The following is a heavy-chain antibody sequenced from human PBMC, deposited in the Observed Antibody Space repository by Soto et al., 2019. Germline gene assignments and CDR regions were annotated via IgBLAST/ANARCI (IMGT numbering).Heavy chain of an antibody. Sequence: GGSLRLSCAASGFTFSSYWMSWVRQAPGKGLQWLANIKQDGSEKYYVDSVRGRFTISRDNAKNSLFLQLNSLRADDTAVYYCERIWKRTIFDNWGQGTLVTVSS. CDR3: ERIWKRTIFDN. J-gene: IGHJ4*02. V-gene: IGHV3-7*01. D-gene: IGHD3-3*01. CDR2: IKQDGSEK. CDR1: GFTFSSYW.